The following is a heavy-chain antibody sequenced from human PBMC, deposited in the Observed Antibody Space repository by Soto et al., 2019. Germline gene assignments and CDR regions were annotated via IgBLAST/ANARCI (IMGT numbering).Heavy chain of an antibody. Sequence: QVQLQESGPGLVKPSETLSLTCTVSGGSVSSGSYYWSWIRQPPGKGLEWIGYIYYSGSTNYNPSLKSRVTISVYTSKNQFSLKLSSVTAADTAVYYCARETGYSYGYWRFDPWGQGTLVTVSS. CDR1: GGSVSSGSYY. D-gene: IGHD5-18*01. J-gene: IGHJ5*02. CDR3: ARETGYSYGYWRFDP. V-gene: IGHV4-61*01. CDR2: IYYSGST.